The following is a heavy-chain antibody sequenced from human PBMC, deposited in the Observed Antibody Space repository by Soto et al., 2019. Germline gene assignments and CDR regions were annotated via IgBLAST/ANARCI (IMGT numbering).Heavy chain of an antibody. Sequence: GESLKISCKGSGYSFTSYWISWVRQMPGKGLEWMGRIDPSDSYTNCSPSFQGHVTISADKSISTAYLQWSSLKASDTAMYYCARSGLDIAAAGTPYYGMDVWGQGTTVTVSS. CDR2: IDPSDSYT. CDR1: GYSFTSYW. CDR3: ARSGLDIAAAGTPYYGMDV. J-gene: IGHJ6*02. D-gene: IGHD6-13*01. V-gene: IGHV5-10-1*01.